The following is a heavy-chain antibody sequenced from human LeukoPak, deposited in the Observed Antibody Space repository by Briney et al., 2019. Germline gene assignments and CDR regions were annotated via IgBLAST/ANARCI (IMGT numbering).Heavy chain of an antibody. Sequence: GGSLRLSCAASGFTFSNYGMHWVRQAPGKGLEWVAFIYYHGNNKNYADFVKGRFTISRDNSKNTLFLQMNSLRAEDTAVYYCARGNYYGSGCDLWGQGSLVTVSS. CDR2: IYYHGNNK. V-gene: IGHV3-30*02. J-gene: IGHJ5*02. D-gene: IGHD3-10*01. CDR3: ARGNYYGSGCDL. CDR1: GFTFSNYG.